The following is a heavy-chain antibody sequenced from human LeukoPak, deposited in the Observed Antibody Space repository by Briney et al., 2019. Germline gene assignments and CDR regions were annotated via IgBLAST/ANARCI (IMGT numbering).Heavy chain of an antibody. CDR2: IYYSGST. CDR1: GGSISSYY. D-gene: IGHD4-17*01. J-gene: IGHJ4*02. V-gene: IGHV4-59*01. CDR3: ARGTVTTFDY. Sequence: SETPSLTCTVSGGSISSYYWSWIRQPPGKGLEWIGYIYYSGSTNYNPSLKSRVTISVDTSKNQFSLKLSSVTAADTAVYYCARGTVTTFDYWGQGTLVTISS.